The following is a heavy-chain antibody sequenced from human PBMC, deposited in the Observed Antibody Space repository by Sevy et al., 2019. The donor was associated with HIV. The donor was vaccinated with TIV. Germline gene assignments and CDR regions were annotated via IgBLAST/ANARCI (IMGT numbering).Heavy chain of an antibody. CDR2: IWYDGSNK. CDR3: AREPAHRGYSGYHLGGPFDY. CDR1: GFTFSSYG. Sequence: GGSLRLSCAASGFTFSSYGMHWVRQAPGKGLEWVAVIWYDGSNKYYADSVKGRFTISRDNSKNTLYLQMNSLRAEDTAVYYCAREPAHRGYSGYHLGGPFDYWGQGTLVTVSS. D-gene: IGHD5-12*01. J-gene: IGHJ4*02. V-gene: IGHV3-33*01.